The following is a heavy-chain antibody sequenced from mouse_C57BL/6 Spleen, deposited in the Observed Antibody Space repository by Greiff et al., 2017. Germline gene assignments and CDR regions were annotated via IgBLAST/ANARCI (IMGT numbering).Heavy chain of an antibody. CDR2: IDTSDSET. CDR3: ARNYGSRGYAMDY. D-gene: IGHD1-1*01. Sequence: QVQLQQPGAELVRPGSSVKLSCKASGYTFTSSWMHWVKQRPIQGLEWIGNIDTSDSETHYNQKFKDKATLTVDKSSRTAYMQLSSLTSEDSAVYYCARNYGSRGYAMDYWGQGTSVTVSS. J-gene: IGHJ4*01. V-gene: IGHV1-52*01. CDR1: GYTFTSSW.